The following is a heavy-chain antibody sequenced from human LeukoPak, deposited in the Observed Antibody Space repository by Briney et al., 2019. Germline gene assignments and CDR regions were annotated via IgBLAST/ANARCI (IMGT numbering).Heavy chain of an antibody. CDR3: ARGDTRRTGGAFDI. V-gene: IGHV4-38-2*02. Sequence: MSSETLSLTCTVSGVSISSGNYWGWIRQPPGKGLEWIGSIFHTGSTYFNLSLKSRVTMSVDTSKNQFSLKLSSVTAADTAVYYCARGDTRRTGGAFDIWGQGTMVTVSS. CDR1: GVSISSGNY. CDR2: IFHTGST. D-gene: IGHD1-26*01. J-gene: IGHJ3*02.